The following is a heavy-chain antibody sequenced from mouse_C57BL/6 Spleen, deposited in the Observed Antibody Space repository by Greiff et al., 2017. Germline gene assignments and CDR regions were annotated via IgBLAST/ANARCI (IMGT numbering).Heavy chain of an antibody. CDR2: IYPGDGDT. J-gene: IGHJ3*01. V-gene: IGHV1-82*01. D-gene: IGHD4-1*01. Sequence: QVQLQQSGPELVKPGASVKISCKASGYAFSSSWMNWVKQRPGKGLEWIGRIYPGDGDTNYNGKFKGKATLTADKSSSTAYMQLSSLTSEDSAVYFCATNWDVGRPGFAYWGQGTLVTVSA. CDR3: ATNWDVGRPGFAY. CDR1: GYAFSSSW.